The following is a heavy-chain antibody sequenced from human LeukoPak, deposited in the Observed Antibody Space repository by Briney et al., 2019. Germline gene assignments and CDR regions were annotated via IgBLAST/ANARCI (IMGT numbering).Heavy chain of an antibody. CDR1: GFTFSSYA. CDR2: ISYDGSNK. J-gene: IGHJ4*02. V-gene: IGHV3-30-3*01. Sequence: GGSLRLSCAASGFTFSSYAMHWVRQAPGKGLEWVAVISYDGSNKYYADSVKGRFTISRDNSKNTLYLQMNSLRAEDTAVYYCARALAEYYYDVSLDYWGQGTLATVSS. CDR3: ARALAEYYYDVSLDY. D-gene: IGHD3-22*01.